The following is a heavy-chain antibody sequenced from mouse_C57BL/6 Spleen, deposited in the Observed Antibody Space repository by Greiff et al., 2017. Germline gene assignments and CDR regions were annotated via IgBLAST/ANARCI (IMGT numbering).Heavy chain of an antibody. CDR3: ARSLRYYFDY. Sequence: VHLKQSGPELVKPGASVKMSCKASGYTFTDYNMHWVKQSHGKSLEWIGSINPNNGGTSYNQKFKGKATLTVNKSSSTAYMELRSRTSEDSAVYDCARSLRYYFDYWGQGTALTVSA. CDR2: INPNNGGT. J-gene: IGHJ2*01. V-gene: IGHV1-22*01. CDR1: GYTFTDYN. D-gene: IGHD6-2*01.